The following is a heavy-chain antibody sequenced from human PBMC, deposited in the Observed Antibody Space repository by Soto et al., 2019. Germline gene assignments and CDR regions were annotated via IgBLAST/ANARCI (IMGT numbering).Heavy chain of an antibody. J-gene: IGHJ4*02. CDR2: INPYNGNT. Sequence: VKVSCKASGYTFTSYGISWVRQAPGQGLEWMAWINPYNGNTKYAEKFLGRVTVTTDTSTATAYMEVRSLTSDDTAGFYCARVGVGLAAPRVWPYWGQGTPVTVSS. V-gene: IGHV1-18*01. CDR1: GYTFTSYG. D-gene: IGHD6-13*01. CDR3: ARVGVGLAAPRVWPY.